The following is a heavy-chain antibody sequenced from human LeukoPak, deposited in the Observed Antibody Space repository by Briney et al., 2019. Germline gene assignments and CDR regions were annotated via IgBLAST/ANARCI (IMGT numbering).Heavy chain of an antibody. D-gene: IGHD5-12*01. Sequence: SETLSLTCAVYGGSFSGYYWSWIRQPPGKGLEWLGEINHSGSTNYNPSLKSRVTISVDTSKNQFSLKLSSVTAADTAVYYCARGLVATIDGEDYWGQGTLVTVSS. CDR1: GGSFSGYY. CDR2: INHSGST. J-gene: IGHJ4*02. CDR3: ARGLVATIDGEDY. V-gene: IGHV4-34*01.